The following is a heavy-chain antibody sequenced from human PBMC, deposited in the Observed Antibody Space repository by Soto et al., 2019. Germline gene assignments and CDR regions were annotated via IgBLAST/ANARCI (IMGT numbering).Heavy chain of an antibody. D-gene: IGHD1-26*01. CDR3: ARGEIEGMGLYYYYGMDV. V-gene: IGHV4-34*01. Sequence: SETLSLTCAVYGGSFSGYYWSWIRQPPGKGLEWIGEINHSGSTNYNPSLKSRVTISVDTSKNQFSLKLSSVTAADTAVYYCARGEIEGMGLYYYYGMDVWGQGTAVTVSS. J-gene: IGHJ6*02. CDR1: GGSFSGYY. CDR2: INHSGST.